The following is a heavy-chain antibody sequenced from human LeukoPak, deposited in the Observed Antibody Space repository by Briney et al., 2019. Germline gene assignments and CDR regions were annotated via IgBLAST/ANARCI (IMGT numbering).Heavy chain of an antibody. D-gene: IGHD3-16*01. V-gene: IGHV3-23*01. CDR1: GFTFSSYA. CDR3: TRVGIGYDYVWGSPDY. CDR2: ISGSGGST. J-gene: IGHJ4*02. Sequence: GGSLRLSCATSGFTFSSYAMSWVRQAPGKGLEWVSPISGSGGSTYYADSVKGRFTISRDNSKNTLYLQMNSLKTEDTAVYYCTRVGIGYDYVWGSPDYWGQGTLVTVSS.